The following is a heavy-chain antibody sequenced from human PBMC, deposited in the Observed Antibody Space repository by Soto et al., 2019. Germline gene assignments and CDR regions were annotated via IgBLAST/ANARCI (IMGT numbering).Heavy chain of an antibody. D-gene: IGHD3-16*01. V-gene: IGHV3-74*01. CDR2: IKFDGSTT. J-gene: IGHJ6*03. CDR3: ARGAYHAYCTDG. CDR1: GFTFSNYW. Sequence: EVQLVESGGGLVQPGGSLRLSCAASGFTFSNYWMHWVRQGPGKGLVWVSRIKFDGSTTTYADSVKGRFTISRDNAENTVYLQMSSLGAEDTAVYYCARGAYHAYCTDGWGKGTPGSVSS.